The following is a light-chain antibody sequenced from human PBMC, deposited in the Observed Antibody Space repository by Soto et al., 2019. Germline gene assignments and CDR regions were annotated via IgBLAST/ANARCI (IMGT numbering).Light chain of an antibody. V-gene: IGKV1-39*01. Sequence: DIQMTQSPCSLSASVGDRVTITCRASQSISNDLYWYQQKPGKAPKLLIYAASSLQGGVPSRFSGSGSGTDFTLTISSLQPEDFATYYCQQSYSTPPYTFGQGTRLEIK. CDR1: QSISND. CDR3: QQSYSTPPYT. CDR2: AAS. J-gene: IGKJ2*01.